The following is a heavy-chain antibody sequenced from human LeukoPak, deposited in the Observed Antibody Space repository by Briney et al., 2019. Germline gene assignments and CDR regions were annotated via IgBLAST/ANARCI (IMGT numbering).Heavy chain of an antibody. CDR1: GYTFTSYY. Sequence: ASVKVSCKASGYTFTSYYMHWVRQAPGQGLEWMGIINPSGGSTSYAQKFQGRVTITADESTSTAYMELSSLRSEDTAVYYCARQMITMVRGVIIGYYYYGMDVWGQGTTVTVSS. CDR2: INPSGGST. J-gene: IGHJ6*02. D-gene: IGHD3-10*01. V-gene: IGHV1-46*01. CDR3: ARQMITMVRGVIIGYYYYGMDV.